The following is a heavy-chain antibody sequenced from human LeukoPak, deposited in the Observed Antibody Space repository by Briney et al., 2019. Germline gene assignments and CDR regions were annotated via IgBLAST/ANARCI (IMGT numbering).Heavy chain of an antibody. CDR2: IKEDGHEK. V-gene: IGHV3-7*01. CDR1: GFTFSSHW. CDR3: ARHGYYVFDY. Sequence: PGRSLRLSCAGSGFTFSSHWMGWVRPAPGKGLEWLANIKEDGHEKYYVDSVQGRFTISRDNAKNSLFLQMDSLRAEDTAVYFCARHGYYVFDYWGQGTLVTVSS. J-gene: IGHJ4*02. D-gene: IGHD4-17*01.